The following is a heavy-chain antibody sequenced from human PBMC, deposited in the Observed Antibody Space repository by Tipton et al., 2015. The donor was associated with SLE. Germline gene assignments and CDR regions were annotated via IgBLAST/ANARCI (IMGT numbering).Heavy chain of an antibody. CDR1: GGSIRTYY. D-gene: IGHD3-10*01. CDR3: ASSSAYYYGVDV. V-gene: IGHV4-4*09. J-gene: IGHJ6*02. Sequence: TLSLTCSVSGGSIRTYYWSWIRQPPGKGLEWIGEVSPSGRTNYNPSLKSRVTISVDTSKNQFSLQLSSVTAADTAVYYCASSSAYYYGVDVWGQGTTVTVSS. CDR2: VSPSGRT.